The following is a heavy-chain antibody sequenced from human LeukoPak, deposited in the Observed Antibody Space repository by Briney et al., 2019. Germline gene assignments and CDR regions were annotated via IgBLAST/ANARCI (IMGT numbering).Heavy chain of an antibody. V-gene: IGHV4-31*11. CDR1: GGSIPSRGYY. J-gene: IGHJ4*02. Sequence: SETLSLTCAVSGGSIPSRGYYWSWIRQYPGKGLEWIGHIYSSGSTYYNPSLKSRHTISVDTSKNQFSLKVTSVTAADTAVYYCARLDGGYFDYWGRGTQVTVSS. CDR2: IYSSGST. CDR3: ARLDGGYFDY. D-gene: IGHD3-16*01.